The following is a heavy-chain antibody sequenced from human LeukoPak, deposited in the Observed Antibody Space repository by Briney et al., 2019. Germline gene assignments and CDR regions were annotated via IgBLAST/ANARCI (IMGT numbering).Heavy chain of an antibody. J-gene: IGHJ4*02. V-gene: IGHV4-39*07. Sequence: SETLSLTCTVSGGSITSSSYYWGWIRQPPGKGLEWIGSIYYSGSTYYNPSLKSRVTISVDTSKNQFSLKLSSVTAADTAVYYCARDGSSGWYYFDYWGQGTLVTVSS. CDR2: IYYSGST. CDR3: ARDGSSGWYYFDY. CDR1: GGSITSSSYY. D-gene: IGHD6-19*01.